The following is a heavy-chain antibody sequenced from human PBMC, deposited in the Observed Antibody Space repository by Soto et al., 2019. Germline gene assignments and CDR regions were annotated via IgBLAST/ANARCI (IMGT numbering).Heavy chain of an antibody. Sequence: QVQLVQSGAEVKKPGASVKVSCKASGYTFTNYDVNWFRQATGQGLEWVGWMNPNSGGTGFAPKFQGRVTLTRDTSMSTAYMELSSLRSDDTAVYFCAGVPPSHKISYLDCFDIWVQGTMVTVSS. CDR2: MNPNSGGT. J-gene: IGHJ3*02. CDR3: AGVPPSHKISYLDCFDI. V-gene: IGHV1-8*01. CDR1: GYTFTNYD. D-gene: IGHD2-21*01.